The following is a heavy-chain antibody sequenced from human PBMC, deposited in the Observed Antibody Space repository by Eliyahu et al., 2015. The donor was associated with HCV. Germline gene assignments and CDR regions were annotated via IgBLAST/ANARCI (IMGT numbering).Heavy chain of an antibody. Sequence: GKGRFTISRDDSKNTAYLQMNSLKTEDTAVYYCTYYVLRYFAWGQGTLVTVSS. V-gene: IGHV3-73*01. D-gene: IGHD3-9*01. CDR3: TYYVLRYFA. J-gene: IGHJ5*02.